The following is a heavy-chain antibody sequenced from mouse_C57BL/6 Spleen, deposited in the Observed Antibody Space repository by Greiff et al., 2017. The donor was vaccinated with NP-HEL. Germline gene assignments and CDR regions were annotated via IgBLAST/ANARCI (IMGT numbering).Heavy chain of an antibody. D-gene: IGHD1-1*01. CDR3: ARGYYGSSPWFAY. J-gene: IGHJ3*01. V-gene: IGHV1-47*01. CDR1: GYTFTTYP. CDR2: FHPYNDDT. Sequence: VQLQESGAELVKPGASVKMSCKASGYTFTTYPIEWLKQNHGKSLEWIGNFHPYNDDTKYNEKFKGKATLTVEKSSSTVYLELSRLTSDDSAVYYCARGYYGSSPWFAYWGQGTLVTVSA.